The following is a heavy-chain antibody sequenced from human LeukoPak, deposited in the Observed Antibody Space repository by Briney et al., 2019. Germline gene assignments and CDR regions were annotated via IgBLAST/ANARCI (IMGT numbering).Heavy chain of an antibody. CDR2: IYDSVTT. CDR1: GGSIGNGGYF. D-gene: IGHD6-19*01. CDR3: ARERSSGWYRS. Sequence: SETLSLTCTVSGGSIGNGGYFWTWLRQYPGKGLEWIGYIYDSVTTYYNPSLKSRVAISLDRSKNQFSLNLTSVTAADRAVYYCARERSSGWYRSWGQGILVAVSS. V-gene: IGHV4-31*03. J-gene: IGHJ4*02.